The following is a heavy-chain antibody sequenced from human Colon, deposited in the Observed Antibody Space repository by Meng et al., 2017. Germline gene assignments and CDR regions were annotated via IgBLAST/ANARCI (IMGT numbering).Heavy chain of an antibody. CDR1: GGSFSDYY. CDR2: IDYSRSI. J-gene: IGHJ4*02. CDR3: AGGPWELDY. D-gene: IGHD1-26*01. V-gene: IGHV4-34*11. Sequence: VQLTEWGAGLWKPSETLSLTCAVYGGSFSDYYWSWIRQPPGKGLEWIGYIDYSRSINYYPSLKSRVTMSVDTSKNQFSLNLSSVTAADTAVYYCAGGPWELDYWGQGTLVTVSS.